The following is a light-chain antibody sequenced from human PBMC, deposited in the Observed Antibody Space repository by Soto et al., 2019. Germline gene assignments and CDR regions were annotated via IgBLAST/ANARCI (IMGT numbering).Light chain of an antibody. Sequence: EIVLTQSPGTLSLSPGERATLSCRASQSVSSSYLAWYQQKPGQAPRLLIDGASSRATGIPDRFSGSGSGTEFTLTISRLEPEDFAVYYCQQYGSSLYTFGQGTKLEIK. CDR2: GAS. CDR3: QQYGSSLYT. J-gene: IGKJ2*01. V-gene: IGKV3-20*01. CDR1: QSVSSSY.